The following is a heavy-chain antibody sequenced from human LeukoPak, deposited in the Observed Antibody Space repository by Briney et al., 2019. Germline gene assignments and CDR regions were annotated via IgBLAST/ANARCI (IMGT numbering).Heavy chain of an antibody. CDR3: ARLTGISYGKYYFDF. CDR1: GFSFSTFA. J-gene: IGHJ4*02. CDR2: LTGANDYI. D-gene: IGHD1-1*01. Sequence: GGSLRLSCAASGFSFSTFAMEWVRQAPGKGLEGGASLTGANDYIYHADSVKGRFTISRDNAKNSLVLQTDSLRPEDTAVYYCARLTGISYGKYYFDFWGRGTLVTVSS. V-gene: IGHV3-21*01.